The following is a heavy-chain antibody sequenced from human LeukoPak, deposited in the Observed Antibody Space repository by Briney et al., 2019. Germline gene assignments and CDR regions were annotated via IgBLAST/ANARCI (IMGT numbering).Heavy chain of an antibody. J-gene: IGHJ5*02. CDR2: IYTSGST. CDR3: ARVLGGDSSGWYGWFDP. Sequence: SETLSLTCTVSGGSISSYYWSWIRQPAGKGLEWIGRIYTSGSTNYNPSLKSRVTMSVDTSKNQFSLKLSSVIAADTAVYYCARVLGGDSSGWYGWFDPWGQGTLVTVSS. D-gene: IGHD6-19*01. V-gene: IGHV4-4*07. CDR1: GGSISSYY.